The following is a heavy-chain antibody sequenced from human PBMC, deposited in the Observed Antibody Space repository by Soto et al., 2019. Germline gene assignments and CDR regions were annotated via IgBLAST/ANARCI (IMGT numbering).Heavy chain of an antibody. CDR1: GGSFSGYY. Sequence: SETLSLTCAVYGGSFSGYYWSWIRQPPGKGLEWIGEINHSGSTNYNPSLKSRVTISVDTSKNQFSLKLSSVTAADTAVYYCARGRFFNNWFDPWGQGTLVTVS. V-gene: IGHV4-34*01. CDR3: ARGRFFNNWFDP. J-gene: IGHJ5*02. CDR2: INHSGST. D-gene: IGHD3-3*01.